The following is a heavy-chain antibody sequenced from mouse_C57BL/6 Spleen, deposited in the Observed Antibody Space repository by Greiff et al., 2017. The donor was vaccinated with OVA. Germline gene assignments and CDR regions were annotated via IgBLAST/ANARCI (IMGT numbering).Heavy chain of an antibody. Sequence: EVKLVESGGGLVKPGGSLKLSCAASGFTFSDYGMHWVRQAPEKGLEWVAYISSGSSTIYYADTVKGRFTISRDNAKNTLFLQMTSLRSEDTAMYYCARNLRHYFDYWGQGTTLTVSS. CDR2: ISSGSSTI. D-gene: IGHD1-2*01. V-gene: IGHV5-17*01. CDR1: GFTFSDYG. J-gene: IGHJ2*01. CDR3: ARNLRHYFDY.